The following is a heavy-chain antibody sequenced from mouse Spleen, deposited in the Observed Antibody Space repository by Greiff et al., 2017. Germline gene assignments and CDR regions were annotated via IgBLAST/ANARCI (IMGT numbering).Heavy chain of an antibody. CDR3: AKSYGSSYEYFDY. J-gene: IGHJ2*01. CDR1: GYTFTSYD. Sequence: VQLQQSGPELVKPGASVKLSCKASGYTFTSYDINWVKQRPGQGLEWIGWIYPRDGSTKYNEKFKGKATLTVDTSSSTAYMELHSLTSEDSAVYFCAKSYGSSYEYFDYWGQGTTLTVSS. V-gene: IGHV1-85*01. D-gene: IGHD1-1*01. CDR2: IYPRDGST.